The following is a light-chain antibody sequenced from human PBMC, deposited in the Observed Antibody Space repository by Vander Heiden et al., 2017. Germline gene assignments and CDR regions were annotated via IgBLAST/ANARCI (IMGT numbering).Light chain of an antibody. J-gene: IGKJ2*01. Sequence: DIQMTQSPSSLSASVGDRATLTCRASQNISNYLNWYQQKPGKAPNLLIYAASSLQSGVPPRFSGSGSGTDFTLTINSLQPEDFATYYCQQSYSTPPYTFGPGTRLEIK. CDR3: QQSYSTPPYT. CDR1: QNISNY. CDR2: AAS. V-gene: IGKV1-39*01.